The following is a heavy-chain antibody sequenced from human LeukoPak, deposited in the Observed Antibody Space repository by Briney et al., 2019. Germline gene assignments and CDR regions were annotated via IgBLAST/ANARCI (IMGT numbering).Heavy chain of an antibody. Sequence: ASVKVSCKASGGTFSDYALNWVRQAPGQGLEWMGGIIPIFGTANYAQKFQGRVTITADESTSTAYMELSSLRSEDTAVYYCARDGGVAGTFDYWGQGTLVTVSS. CDR3: ARDGGVAGTFDY. CDR1: GGTFSDYA. CDR2: IIPIFGTA. D-gene: IGHD6-19*01. V-gene: IGHV1-69*13. J-gene: IGHJ4*02.